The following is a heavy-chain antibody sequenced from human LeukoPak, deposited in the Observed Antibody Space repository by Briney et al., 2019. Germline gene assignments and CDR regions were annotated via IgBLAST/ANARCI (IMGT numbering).Heavy chain of an antibody. J-gene: IGHJ4*02. Sequence: GRSLRLSCAASGFTFSTYAMHWVRQAPGKGLEWVAVISYDGSNKYYADSVKGRFTISRDNSKNTLYLQMNSLRAEDTAVYYCAKDEWLANSYYFDYWGQGTLVTVSS. CDR2: ISYDGSNK. V-gene: IGHV3-30*04. D-gene: IGHD6-19*01. CDR1: GFTFSTYA. CDR3: AKDEWLANSYYFDY.